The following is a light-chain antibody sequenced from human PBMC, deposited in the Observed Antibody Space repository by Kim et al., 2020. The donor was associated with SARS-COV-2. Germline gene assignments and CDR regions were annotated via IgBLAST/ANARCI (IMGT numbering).Light chain of an antibody. CDR2: DVS. Sequence: GQSIAISCTGTGSDVGGYNFVSWYQQRPGKAPKLMIYDVSSRPSGVSTRFSGSKSGTTASLTISGLQAEDEADYYCSSYSSTTPVVFGGGTQLTVL. CDR3: SSYSSTTPVV. J-gene: IGLJ2*01. CDR1: GSDVGGYNF. V-gene: IGLV2-14*03.